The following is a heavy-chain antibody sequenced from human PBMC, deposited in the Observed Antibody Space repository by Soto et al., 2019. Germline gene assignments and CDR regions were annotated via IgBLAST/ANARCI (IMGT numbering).Heavy chain of an antibody. V-gene: IGHV5-51*01. CDR1: GYSFTSYW. D-gene: IGHD2-2*01. Sequence: PGESLKISCKGSGYSFTSYWIGWVRQMPGKGLEWMGIIYPGDSDTRYSPSFQGQVTISADKSISTAYLQWSSLKASDTAMYYCARGMVVPAAIWNWFDPWGQGTLVTVSS. CDR3: ARGMVVPAAIWNWFDP. CDR2: IYPGDSDT. J-gene: IGHJ5*02.